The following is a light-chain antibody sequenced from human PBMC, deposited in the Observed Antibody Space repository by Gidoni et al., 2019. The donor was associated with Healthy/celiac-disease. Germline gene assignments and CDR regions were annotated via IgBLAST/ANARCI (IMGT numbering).Light chain of an antibody. CDR2: AAS. J-gene: IGKJ2*03. Sequence: DMQISNAPSSLSVSEGESVTIAWRASLGSSSYLNWDQQKPGKDPKLLISAASSLQSGVPSRFSGSGSGTAFTLTISSLQPADFATYYCRQSYRTPLVSFGHGTKLEIK. CDR1: LGSSSY. CDR3: RQSYRTPLVS. V-gene: IGKV1-39*01.